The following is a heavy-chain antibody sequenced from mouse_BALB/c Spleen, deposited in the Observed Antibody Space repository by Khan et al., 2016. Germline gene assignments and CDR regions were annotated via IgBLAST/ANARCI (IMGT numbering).Heavy chain of an antibody. CDR1: GFSLANYG. CDR3: ASPLLRLKAWFAY. J-gene: IGHJ3*01. CDR2: IWAGGST. Sequence: MQLQESGPGLVAPSQSLSITCTVSGFSLANYGVHWVRQPPGKGLEWLGVIWAGGSTNYNSALMSRLSISKDNSKNQVFLKMNSLQTDDTAMYYCASPLLRLKAWFAYWGQGTLVTVS. D-gene: IGHD1-1*01. V-gene: IGHV2-9*02.